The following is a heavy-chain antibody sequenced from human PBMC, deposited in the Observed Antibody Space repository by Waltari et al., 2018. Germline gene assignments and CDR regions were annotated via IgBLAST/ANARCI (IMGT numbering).Heavy chain of an antibody. V-gene: IGHV3-23*04. CDR1: GFAFSSYA. D-gene: IGHD2-8*01. J-gene: IGHJ4*02. CDR2: ISAGGGST. CDR3: AKWSEANKSAFDY. Sequence: EVQLVESGGDLLQPGGSLRLSCAASGFAFSSYAMSWVRQAPGKGLEWVSSISAGGGSTFYADSLKGRFTISRDNSRNTLFLQMNSPGADDTAIYFCAKWSEANKSAFDYWGQGTLVTVSS.